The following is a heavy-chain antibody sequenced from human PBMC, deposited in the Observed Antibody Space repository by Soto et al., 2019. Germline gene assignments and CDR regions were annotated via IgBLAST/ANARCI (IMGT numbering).Heavy chain of an antibody. CDR1: GFTVSRFG. CDR2: IGYDENNK. Sequence: GGSLRLSCAASGFTVSRFGMHWVRQAPGKGLEWVAVIGYDENNKNYADSVKGRFTISRDNSKDTLFLQMNSLTAEDTAVYYCARDFTTIGIVVVTGPFDYWGQGTLVTVSS. CDR3: ARDFTTIGIVVVTGPFDY. J-gene: IGHJ4*02. V-gene: IGHV3-33*01. D-gene: IGHD2-21*02.